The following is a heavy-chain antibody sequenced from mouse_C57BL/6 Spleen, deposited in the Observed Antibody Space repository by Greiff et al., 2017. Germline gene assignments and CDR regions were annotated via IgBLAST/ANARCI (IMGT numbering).Heavy chain of an antibody. CDR1: GYTFTDYY. CDR2: INPNNGGT. CDR3: ARGYDSFCAY. J-gene: IGHJ3*01. V-gene: IGHV1-26*01. D-gene: IGHD2-4*01. Sequence: EVQLQQSGPELVKPGASVKISCKASGYTFTDYYMNWVKQSHGKSLEWIGDINPNNGGTSYNQKFKGKATLTVDKSSSTAYMELRSLTSEDSAVXYCARGYDSFCAYWGEGSLVTVAA.